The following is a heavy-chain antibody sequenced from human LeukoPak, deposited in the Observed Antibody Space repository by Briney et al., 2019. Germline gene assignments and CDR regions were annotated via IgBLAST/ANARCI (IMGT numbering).Heavy chain of an antibody. V-gene: IGHV4-38-2*01. CDR3: ARLVEMATIVDY. D-gene: IGHD5-24*01. CDR2: IYHSGST. Sequence: SETLSLTCAVSGYSISSGYYWGWIRQPPGKGLEWIGSIYHSGSTYYNPSPKSRVTISVDTSKNQFSLKLSSVTAADTAVYYCARLVEMATIVDYWGQGTLVTVSS. J-gene: IGHJ4*02. CDR1: GYSISSGYY.